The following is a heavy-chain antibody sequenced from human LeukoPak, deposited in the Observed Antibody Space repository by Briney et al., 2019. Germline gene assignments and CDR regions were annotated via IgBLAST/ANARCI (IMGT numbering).Heavy chain of an antibody. J-gene: IGHJ6*03. CDR1: GFSVSHNY. Sequence: GGSLRLSCTASGFSVSHNYMNWVRQAPGKGLEWVSLISSSSSYIYYAESMKGRVTITRDNAKNSLFLQMNSLRDEDTAVYYCARVGASSSWYGSYYYYYMDVWGKGTTVTVFS. V-gene: IGHV3-21*01. CDR2: ISSSSSYI. CDR3: ARVGASSSWYGSYYYYYMDV. D-gene: IGHD6-13*01.